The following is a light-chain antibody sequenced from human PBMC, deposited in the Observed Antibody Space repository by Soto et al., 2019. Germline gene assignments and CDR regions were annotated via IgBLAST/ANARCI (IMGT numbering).Light chain of an antibody. J-gene: IGLJ3*02. CDR1: SSNIGSTS. CDR3: AAWGNSLSGWV. Sequence: QSVLTQPPSASGTPGQRVTISCSGSSSNIGSTSVYWYQQLPGTAPKLLIYSNNRRPSGVPDRLSGSKSGTSASLAISGLQSEDEADYYCAAWGNSLSGWVFGGGTKVTVL. CDR2: SNN. V-gene: IGLV1-44*01.